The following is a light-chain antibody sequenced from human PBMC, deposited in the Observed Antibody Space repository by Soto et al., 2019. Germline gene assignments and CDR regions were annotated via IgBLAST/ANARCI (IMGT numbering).Light chain of an antibody. CDR3: QRYDASPFT. V-gene: IGKV3-20*01. J-gene: IGKJ3*01. CDR1: RDVYINA. Sequence: VVLTQSPATLSLSPGEPATLSCRASRDVYINALAWYQQKPGRTPTLLIYGAYTRATGIPDRFSATGSGTEFSLTISSVEPEDFAVYYCQRYDASPFTFGRGTRVEI. CDR2: GAY.